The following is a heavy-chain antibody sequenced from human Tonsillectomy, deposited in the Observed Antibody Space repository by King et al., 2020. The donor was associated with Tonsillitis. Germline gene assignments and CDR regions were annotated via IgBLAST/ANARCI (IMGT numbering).Heavy chain of an antibody. D-gene: IGHD6-6*01. CDR2: IYYSGST. Sequence: VQLQESGPGLVKPSETLSLTCSVSGGSITSYYWSWIRQPPGKGLEWIGYIYYSGSTNYNPSLKSRVTISVDTSKKQFSLKLSSVTAADTAVYYCARPSIAGRPDWYFDLWGRGTLVTVSS. V-gene: IGHV4-59*08. CDR1: GGSITSYY. CDR3: ARPSIAGRPDWYFDL. J-gene: IGHJ2*01.